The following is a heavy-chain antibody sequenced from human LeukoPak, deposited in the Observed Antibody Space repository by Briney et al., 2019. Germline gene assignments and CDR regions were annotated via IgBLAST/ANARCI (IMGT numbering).Heavy chain of an antibody. V-gene: IGHV3-7*04. Sequence: GGSLRLSCAASGFIFSNSWMNWVRQAPGKGLVWVVKIKPDGSEKYYVDSVKGRFTVSRDNAKNSLYLQMNSLRADDTAVYFCAGGANWAFEYWGQGTLVTVSS. J-gene: IGHJ4*02. CDR2: IKPDGSEK. CDR3: AGGANWAFEY. D-gene: IGHD7-27*01. CDR1: GFIFSNSW.